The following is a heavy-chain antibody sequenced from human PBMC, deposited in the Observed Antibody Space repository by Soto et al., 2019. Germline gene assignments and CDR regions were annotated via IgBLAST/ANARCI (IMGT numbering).Heavy chain of an antibody. D-gene: IGHD4-17*01. J-gene: IGHJ4*02. CDR3: ASLRGYGDYAGDY. CDR2: IYSGGST. CDR1: GFTVSSNY. Sequence: GGSLRLSCAASGFTVSSNYMSWVRQAPGKGLEWVSVIYSGGSTYYADSVKGRFTISRDNSKNTLYLQMNSLRAEDTAVYYCASLRGYGDYAGDYWGQGTLVTVSS. V-gene: IGHV3-66*01.